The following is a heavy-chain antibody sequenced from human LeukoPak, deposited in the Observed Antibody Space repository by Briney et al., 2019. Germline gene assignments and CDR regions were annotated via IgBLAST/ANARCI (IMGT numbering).Heavy chain of an antibody. CDR2: INPNSGGT. J-gene: IGHJ5*02. Sequence: ASVKVSCKASGYTFTGYYMHWVRQAPGQGLEWMGWINPNSGGTNYAQKFQGRVTMTRDTSISTAYMELSRLRSDDTAVYYCAREPSGSYYRGWFDPWGQGTLVTVSS. D-gene: IGHD1-26*01. V-gene: IGHV1-2*02. CDR3: AREPSGSYYRGWFDP. CDR1: GYTFTGYY.